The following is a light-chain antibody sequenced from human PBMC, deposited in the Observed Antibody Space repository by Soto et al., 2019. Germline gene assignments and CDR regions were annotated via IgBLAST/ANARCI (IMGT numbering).Light chain of an antibody. J-gene: IGLJ2*01. CDR2: EVS. V-gene: IGLV2-14*01. CDR3: SSYTSSRTWV. CDR1: NSDVGGYNY. Sequence: QSALTQPASVSGSPGQSITISCTGTNSDVGGYNYVSWYQQYPGEAPKLMIFEVSYRPSGVSNRFSGSKSGNTASLTISGLQAEDEADYYCSSYTSSRTWVFGGGTKLTVL.